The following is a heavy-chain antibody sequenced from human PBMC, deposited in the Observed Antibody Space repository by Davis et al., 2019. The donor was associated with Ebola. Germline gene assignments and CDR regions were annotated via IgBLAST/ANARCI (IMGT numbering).Heavy chain of an antibody. J-gene: IGHJ4*02. D-gene: IGHD1-26*01. V-gene: IGHV3-64D*08. Sequence: GGSLRLSCSASRFTFSAHTMHWVRQAPGKGLEYVSVISSSGKTYYADSVKGRFTISRDNSQNNVYLQMTSLRVEDTAVYYCVKEGTTTIWVDSDNWGQGTLVTVAS. CDR3: VKEGTTTIWVDSDN. CDR1: RFTFSAHT. CDR2: ISSSGKT.